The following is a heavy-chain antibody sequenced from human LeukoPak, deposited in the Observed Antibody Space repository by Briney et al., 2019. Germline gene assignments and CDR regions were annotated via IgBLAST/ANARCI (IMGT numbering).Heavy chain of an antibody. CDR2: IYTSGST. V-gene: IGHV4-4*07. J-gene: IGHJ4*02. D-gene: IGHD3-10*01. Sequence: PSETLSLTCTVSGGSISSYYWSWIRQPAGKGLEWIGRIYTSGSTNYNASLKSRVSMSVDTSKNQFSLTLSSVTAADTAVYYCAREDPYSPPGVWGQGTLVTVSS. CDR3: AREDPYSPPGV. CDR1: GGSISSYY.